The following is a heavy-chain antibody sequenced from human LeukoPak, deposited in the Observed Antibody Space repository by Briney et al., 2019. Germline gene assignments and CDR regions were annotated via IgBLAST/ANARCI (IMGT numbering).Heavy chain of an antibody. D-gene: IGHD1-14*01. CDR3: SRDPRNLDY. Sequence: GGSLRLSCAASGFTFSSYEMNGVRQAPGKGLEWVSYISSSGSTIYYADSVKGRFTISRDNAKNSLYLQMNSLRAEDTAVYYCSRDPRNLDYWGQGTLVTVSP. V-gene: IGHV3-48*03. J-gene: IGHJ4*02. CDR2: ISSSGSTI. CDR1: GFTFSSYE.